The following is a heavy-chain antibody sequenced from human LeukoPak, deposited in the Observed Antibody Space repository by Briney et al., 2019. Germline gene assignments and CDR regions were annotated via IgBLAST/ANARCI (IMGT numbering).Heavy chain of an antibody. CDR1: GGTFSSYA. CDR2: IIPIFGTA. Sequence: SVKVSCKASGGTFSSYAISWVRQAPGQGLEWMGRIIPIFGTANYAQKFQGRVTITTDESTSTAYMELSSLRSEDTAVYYCASLLPDILAGLKSAFAIWGQGTMVTVSS. CDR3: ASLLPDILAGLKSAFAI. J-gene: IGHJ3*02. V-gene: IGHV1-69*05. D-gene: IGHD3-9*01.